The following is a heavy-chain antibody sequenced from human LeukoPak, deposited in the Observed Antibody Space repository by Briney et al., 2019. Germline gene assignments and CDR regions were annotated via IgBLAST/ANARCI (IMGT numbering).Heavy chain of an antibody. J-gene: IGHJ6*03. V-gene: IGHV3-74*01. CDR3: YVHHYYYYMDV. CDR2: IDGDGTTT. CDR1: GFTFSSYW. Sequence: GGSLRLSCAASGFTFSSYWMHWVRQAPGKGLVWVSRIDGDGTTTNYADSVKGRFTISRDNAKNTLYLQINSLSAEDTAVYYCYVHHYYYYMDVWGKGTTVTVSS. D-gene: IGHD3-16*01.